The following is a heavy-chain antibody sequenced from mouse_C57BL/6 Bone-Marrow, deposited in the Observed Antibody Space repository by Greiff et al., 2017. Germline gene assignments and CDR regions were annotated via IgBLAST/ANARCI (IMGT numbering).Heavy chain of an antibody. CDR2: IDPESGGT. J-gene: IGHJ2*01. CDR3: TLCGSYYFDY. V-gene: IGHV1-15*01. D-gene: IGHD1-1*01. Sequence: QVQLQQSGAELVRPGASVTLSCKASGYTFTDYEMHWVKQTTVHGLEWIGAIDPESGGTAYNQKFKGKAILTADKSSSTAYMELRSLTSEDSAVYYCTLCGSYYFDYWGQGTTLTVSS. CDR1: GYTFTDYE.